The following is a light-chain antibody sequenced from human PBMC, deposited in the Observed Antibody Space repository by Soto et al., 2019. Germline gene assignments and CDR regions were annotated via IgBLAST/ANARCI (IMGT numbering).Light chain of an antibody. CDR2: EGS. J-gene: IGLJ2*01. Sequence: QSALNQPASVSGSPGQSITISCTGTSSDVWSYNLVSWYQQHPGKAPKLMIYEGSKRPSGGSNRFSGSKSGNTASLTLSGLQAEDEADSYCCSYAGSSTWVFGGGTKLTVL. CDR1: SSDVWSYNL. CDR3: CSYAGSSTWV. V-gene: IGLV2-23*01.